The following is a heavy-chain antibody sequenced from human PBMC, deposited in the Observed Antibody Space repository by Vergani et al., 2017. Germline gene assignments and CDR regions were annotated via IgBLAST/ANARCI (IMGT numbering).Heavy chain of an antibody. Sequence: EVQLLESGGGLVQPGGSLRLSCAASGFTFSSYAMSWVRQAPGKGLEWVSAISGSGGSTYYADSVKGRFTISRDNAKNSLYLQMNSLRAEDTAVYYCARGEVDYGDYVRVGFDYWGQGTLVTVSS. CDR3: ARGEVDYGDYVRVGFDY. V-gene: IGHV3-23*01. D-gene: IGHD4-17*01. CDR2: ISGSGGST. CDR1: GFTFSSYA. J-gene: IGHJ4*02.